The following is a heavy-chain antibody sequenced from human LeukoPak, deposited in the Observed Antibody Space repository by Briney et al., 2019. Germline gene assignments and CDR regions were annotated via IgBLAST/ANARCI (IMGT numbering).Heavy chain of an antibody. CDR3: TRERGNAFDI. V-gene: IGHV4-59*01. D-gene: IGHD3-16*01. CDR1: GGSISSYY. J-gene: IGHJ3*02. Sequence: PSETLSLTCTVSGGSISSYYWSWIRQPPGKGLEWIGYVYYSGSTNYNPSLKSRVTISIDTSKNQFSLKLSSVTAADTAVYYCTRERGNAFDIWGQGTTVTVSS. CDR2: VYYSGST.